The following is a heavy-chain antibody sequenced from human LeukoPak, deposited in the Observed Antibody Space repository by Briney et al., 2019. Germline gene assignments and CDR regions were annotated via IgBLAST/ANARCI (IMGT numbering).Heavy chain of an antibody. D-gene: IGHD2-15*01. CDR1: GVTFSSDA. CDR3: AKAIGRSVVVVGAFDY. V-gene: IGHV3-23*01. CDR2: ISGSGGST. J-gene: IGHJ4*02. Sequence: GGSLGLSCAASGVTFSSDAMSWVRQAPGKGLECVSGISGSGGSTYYADSVKGRFTISRDNSKNTLYLQMNSRRAEDTAVYFCAKAIGRSVVVVGAFDYWGQGTLVTVSS.